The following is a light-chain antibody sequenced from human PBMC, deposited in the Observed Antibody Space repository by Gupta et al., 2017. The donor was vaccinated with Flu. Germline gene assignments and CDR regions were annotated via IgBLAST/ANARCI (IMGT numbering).Light chain of an antibody. J-gene: IGLJ1*01. CDR3: CSYAGRYILV. CDR1: SSDVGGYNY. CDR2: DVN. Sequence: QSALTQTRSVSGSPGQSVTISCTGTSSDVGGYNYVSWYQHHPGKAPKLMIHDVNRRPSGVPDRFSGSKSGNTASLTISGLQAEEEADYYCCSYAGRYILVFGTGTKVTVL. V-gene: IGLV2-11*01.